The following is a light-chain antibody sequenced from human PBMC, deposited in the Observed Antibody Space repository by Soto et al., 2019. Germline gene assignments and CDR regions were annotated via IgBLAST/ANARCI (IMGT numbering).Light chain of an antibody. J-gene: IGLJ2*01. Sequence: QSVLTQPPSVSAAPGQRVTISCSGSTSNIGNNYVSWYQQLPGTAPQLLIYDNDKRPTGIDDRFSGSKSGTSATLGITRLLTVDEADYYCGTWDSSLRTVVFGGGTKVTVL. V-gene: IGLV1-51*01. CDR1: TSNIGNNY. CDR3: GTWDSSLRTVV. CDR2: DND.